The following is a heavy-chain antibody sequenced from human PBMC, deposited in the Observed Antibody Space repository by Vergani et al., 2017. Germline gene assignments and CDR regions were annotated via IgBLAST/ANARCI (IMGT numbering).Heavy chain of an antibody. J-gene: IGHJ6*03. V-gene: IGHV3-23*04. Sequence: EVQLVESGGGVVRPGGSLRLSCAASGFTFDDYGMSWVRQAPGKGLEWVSAISGSGGSTYYADSVKGRFTISRDNSKNTLYLQMNSLRAEDTAVYYCAKQGRTMVRGVNTYYYYYMDVWGKGTTVTVSS. CDR1: GFTFDDYG. D-gene: IGHD3-10*01. CDR3: AKQGRTMVRGVNTYYYYYMDV. CDR2: ISGSGGST.